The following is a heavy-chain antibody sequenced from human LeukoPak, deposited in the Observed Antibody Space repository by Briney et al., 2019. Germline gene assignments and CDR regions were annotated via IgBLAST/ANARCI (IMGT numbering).Heavy chain of an antibody. CDR3: ARDLRPGIAAASGY. J-gene: IGHJ4*02. Sequence: GGSLRLSCAASGFTFSLSWMTWVRQAPGKGLEWVANIKEDGSEKYYVDSVKGRFTISRDNSKNTLYLQMNSLRAEDTAVYYCARDLRPGIAAASGYWGQGTLVTVSS. V-gene: IGHV3-7*01. CDR2: IKEDGSEK. CDR1: GFTFSLSW. D-gene: IGHD6-13*01.